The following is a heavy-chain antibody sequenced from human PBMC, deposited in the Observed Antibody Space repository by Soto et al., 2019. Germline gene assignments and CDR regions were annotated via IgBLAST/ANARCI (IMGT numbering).Heavy chain of an antibody. CDR1: GFTFSSYA. CDR2: ISGSGGST. CDR3: EKDPSGALKYYDFWSGYPSFDY. J-gene: IGHJ4*02. V-gene: IGHV3-23*01. Sequence: PGGSLRLSCAASGFTFSSYAMSWVRQAPGKGLEWVSAISGSGGSTYYADSVKGRFTISRDNSKNTLYLQMNSLRDEDTAVYYCEKDPSGALKYYDFWSGYPSFDYWGQGNLVTVSS. D-gene: IGHD3-3*01.